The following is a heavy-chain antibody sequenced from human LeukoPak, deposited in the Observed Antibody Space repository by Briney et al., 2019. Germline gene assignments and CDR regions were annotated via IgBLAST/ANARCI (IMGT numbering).Heavy chain of an antibody. CDR1: GYIFTSNW. J-gene: IGHJ6*03. V-gene: IGHV5-51*01. CDR3: ARLSLVIATNYYYMDV. Sequence: GESLKISCKGSGYIFTSNWIGWVRQLPGKGLEWMGIIYPGDSDTRYSPSFQGQVTISVDKSISTAYLQWSSLKVSDTAMYYCARLSLVIATNYYYMDVWGKGTTVTVSS. CDR2: IYPGDSDT. D-gene: IGHD2-21*01.